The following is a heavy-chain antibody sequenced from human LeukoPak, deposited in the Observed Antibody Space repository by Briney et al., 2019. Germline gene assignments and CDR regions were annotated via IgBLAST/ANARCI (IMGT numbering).Heavy chain of an antibody. J-gene: IGHJ3*01. Sequence: GGSLTLSCAASGFTFSNAWMSWVRQAAGKGLEWVGRIRRRSAGETTDYAAPVKGRFIISRDDSKNALYLQMSSLRSENTAVYYCCTAFDLHYDADTKVRGCVWGQGTMVTVSS. CDR2: IRRRSAGETT. D-gene: IGHD3-10*01. V-gene: IGHV3-15*01. CDR1: GFTFSNAW. CDR3: CTAFDLHYDADTKVRGCV.